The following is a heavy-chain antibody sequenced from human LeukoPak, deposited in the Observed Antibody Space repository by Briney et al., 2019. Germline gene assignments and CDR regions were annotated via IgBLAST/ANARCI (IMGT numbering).Heavy chain of an antibody. Sequence: GASVKVSCKASGYTFTSYGISWVRQAPGQGLEWMGRIIPIFGTANYAQKFQGRVTITTDESTSTAYMELSSLRSEDTAVYYCARDTYGGNRPFDYWGQGTLVTVSS. D-gene: IGHD4/OR15-4a*01. J-gene: IGHJ4*02. CDR3: ARDTYGGNRPFDY. CDR2: IIPIFGTA. CDR1: GYTFTSYG. V-gene: IGHV1-69*05.